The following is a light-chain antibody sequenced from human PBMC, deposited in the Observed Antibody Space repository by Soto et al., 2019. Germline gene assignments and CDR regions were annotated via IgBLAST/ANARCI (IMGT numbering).Light chain of an antibody. V-gene: IGKV3-20*01. CDR1: QSVSSTY. J-gene: IGKJ2*01. Sequence: EIVLTQSPGTLSLSPGERATLSCRASQSVSSTYLAWYQQKPGQAPRLLIYRASSRDTGIPDRFSGSGSGTDFTLTINRLEVEDFAVYYCHQYGSSPYTFGQGTKLEI. CDR2: RAS. CDR3: HQYGSSPYT.